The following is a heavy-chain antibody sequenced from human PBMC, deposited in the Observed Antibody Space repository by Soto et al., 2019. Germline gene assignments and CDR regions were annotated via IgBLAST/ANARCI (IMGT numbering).Heavy chain of an antibody. CDR2: ISYDGSNK. CDR3: AKDKSGRDYGDPYGMDV. V-gene: IGHV3-30*18. J-gene: IGHJ6*02. D-gene: IGHD4-17*01. Sequence: PVGSLRLSCAASGFTFSSYGMHWVRQAPGKGLEWVAVISYDGSNKYYADSVKGRFTISRDNSKNTLYLQMNSLRAEDTAVYYCAKDKSGRDYGDPYGMDVWGQGTTVTVSS. CDR1: GFTFSSYG.